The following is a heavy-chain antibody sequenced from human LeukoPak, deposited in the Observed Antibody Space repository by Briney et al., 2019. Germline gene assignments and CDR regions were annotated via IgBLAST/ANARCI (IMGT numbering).Heavy chain of an antibody. V-gene: IGHV1-2*02. D-gene: IGHD3-10*01. CDR1: GYTFTGYY. CDR2: INPNSGGT. J-gene: IGHJ4*02. Sequence: ASVKVSCKASGYTFTGYYMHWVRQAPGQGLEWMGWINPNSGGTNYAQKFQGRVTMTRDTSISTAYMELSRLRSDDTAVYYCARDPAYYYGSGSYYNENYWGQGTLVTVSS. CDR3: ARDPAYYYGSGSYYNENY.